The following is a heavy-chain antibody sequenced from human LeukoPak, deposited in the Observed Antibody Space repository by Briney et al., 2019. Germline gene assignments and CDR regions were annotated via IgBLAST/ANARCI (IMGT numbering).Heavy chain of an antibody. CDR1: GFTFDDYA. J-gene: IGHJ1*01. Sequence: GGSLRLSCAASGFTFDDYAMHWVRQAPGKGLEWLSYISSSSSTIYYADSVKGRFTISRDNAKNSLYLQMNSLRAEDTAVYYCARLEWIWGQGTLVTVSS. D-gene: IGHD2-2*03. V-gene: IGHV3-48*01. CDR3: ARLEWI. CDR2: ISSSSSTI.